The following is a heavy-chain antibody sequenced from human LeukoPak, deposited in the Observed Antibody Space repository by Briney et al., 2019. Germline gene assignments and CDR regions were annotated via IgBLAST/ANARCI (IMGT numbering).Heavy chain of an antibody. CDR2: IYPDGNNK. CDR1: GFTFDNYG. J-gene: IGHJ5*02. V-gene: IGHV3-30*02. CDR3: AKDWSGDYNWSDP. D-gene: IGHD3-3*01. Sequence: GGSLRLSCAASGFTFDNYGINWVRQAPGKGLEWVACIYPDGNNKDYADSVKGRFIISRDNSKNILLLQMNSLRPEDTAVYYCAKDWSGDYNWSDPWGQGTLVIVSS.